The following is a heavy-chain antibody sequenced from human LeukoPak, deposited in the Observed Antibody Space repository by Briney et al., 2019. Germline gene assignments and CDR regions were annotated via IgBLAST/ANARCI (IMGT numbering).Heavy chain of an antibody. CDR2: INHSGST. CDR1: GGSISSSSYY. CDR3: ARGITMVRKVFDP. D-gene: IGHD3-10*01. V-gene: IGHV4-39*07. J-gene: IGHJ5*02. Sequence: SETLSLTCTVSGGSISSSSYYWGWIRQPPGKGLEWIGEINHSGSTNYNPSLKSRVTISVDTSKNQFSLKLSSVTAADTAVYYCARGITMVRKVFDPWGQGTLVTVSS.